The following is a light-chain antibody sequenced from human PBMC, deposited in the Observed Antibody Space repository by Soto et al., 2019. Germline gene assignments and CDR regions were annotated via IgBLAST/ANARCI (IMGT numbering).Light chain of an antibody. CDR2: AAS. J-gene: IGKJ4*01. V-gene: IGKV1-27*01. CDR1: QGISVY. Sequence: DIQMTQSPSSLSASLGDRVTITCRASQGISVYLAWFQQKPGKVPKLLIYAASTLKSGVPSRFSGSGSGTDFTLTISSLQPEDVATYYCQKYNSAPLTFGGGTKVKIK. CDR3: QKYNSAPLT.